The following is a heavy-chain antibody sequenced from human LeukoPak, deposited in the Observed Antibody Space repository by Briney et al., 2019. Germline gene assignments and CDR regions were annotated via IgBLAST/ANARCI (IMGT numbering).Heavy chain of an antibody. Sequence: GGSLRLSCAASGFTFSDYYMSWIRQAPGKGLEWVSYISSSSSYTNYADSVKGRFTISRDNAKNSLYLQMNSLRAEDTAVCYCAKDREGLSSGYDLEYFDYWGQGTLVTVSS. CDR2: ISSSSSYT. D-gene: IGHD5-12*01. J-gene: IGHJ4*02. V-gene: IGHV3-11*05. CDR3: AKDREGLSSGYDLEYFDY. CDR1: GFTFSDYY.